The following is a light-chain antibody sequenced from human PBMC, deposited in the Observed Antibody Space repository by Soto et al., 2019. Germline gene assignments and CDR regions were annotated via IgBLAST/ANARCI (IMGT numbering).Light chain of an antibody. CDR3: QQYNNWPPRWT. CDR2: KAS. V-gene: IGKV1-5*03. J-gene: IGKJ1*01. Sequence: DIQMTQSPSTLSASVGDRVTITCRASQSISSWLAWYQQKPGKAPKLLIYKASTLKSGVPSRFSGSGSGTEFTLTISSLQSEDFAVYYCQQYNNWPPRWTFGQGTKVDIK. CDR1: QSISSW.